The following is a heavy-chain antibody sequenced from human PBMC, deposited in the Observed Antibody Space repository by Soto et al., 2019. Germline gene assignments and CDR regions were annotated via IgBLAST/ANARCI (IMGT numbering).Heavy chain of an antibody. CDR3: ARERGRYDILTGMDV. D-gene: IGHD3-9*01. Sequence: ASVKVSCKASGYTFTGYYMHWVRQAPGQGLEWMGWINPNSGGTNYAQKFQGWVTMTRDTSISTAYMELSRLRSDDTAVYYCARERGRYDILTGMDVWGQGTTVTVSS. J-gene: IGHJ6*02. CDR1: GYTFTGYY. V-gene: IGHV1-2*04. CDR2: INPNSGGT.